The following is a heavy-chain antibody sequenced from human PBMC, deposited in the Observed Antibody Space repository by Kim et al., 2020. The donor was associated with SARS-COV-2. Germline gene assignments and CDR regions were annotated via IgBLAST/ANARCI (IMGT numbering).Heavy chain of an antibody. D-gene: IGHD2-2*01. J-gene: IGHJ4*02. Sequence: NPALKSQVTISVDTSNNQFSRKLSSVTAADTAVYYWARTEARVVPMGFDSWGQGTLVTVSS. V-gene: IGHV4-59*01. CDR3: ARTEARVVPMGFDS.